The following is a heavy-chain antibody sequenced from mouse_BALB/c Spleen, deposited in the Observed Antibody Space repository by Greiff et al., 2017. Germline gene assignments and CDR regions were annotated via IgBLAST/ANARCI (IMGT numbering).Heavy chain of an antibody. D-gene: IGHD3-2*01. CDR3: ARGTARATYGY. CDR1: GYTFTSHW. CDR2: INPSTGYT. V-gene: IGHV1-7*01. J-gene: IGHJ2*01. Sequence: QVQLKQSGAELAKPGASVKMSCKASGYTFTSHWMHWVKQRPGQGLEWIGYINPSTGYTEYNQKFKDKATLTADKSYSTAYMQLSSLTSEESAVYYCARGTARATYGYWGQGTTLTVSS.